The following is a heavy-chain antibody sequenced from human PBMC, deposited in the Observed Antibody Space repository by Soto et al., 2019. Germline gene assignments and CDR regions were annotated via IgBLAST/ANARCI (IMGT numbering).Heavy chain of an antibody. J-gene: IGHJ4*02. CDR1: GFTFSSYA. CDR3: AKASPYRLDYGSGSLDY. V-gene: IGHV3-23*01. CDR2: ISGNGGST. Sequence: EVQLLESGGGLVQPGGSLRLSCAASGFTFSSYAMSWVRQAPGKGLEWVSAISGNGGSTYYADSVKGRFTISRDNSKNTLYLQMNSLRAEDTAVYYCAKASPYRLDYGSGSLDYWGQGTLVTVSS. D-gene: IGHD3-10*01.